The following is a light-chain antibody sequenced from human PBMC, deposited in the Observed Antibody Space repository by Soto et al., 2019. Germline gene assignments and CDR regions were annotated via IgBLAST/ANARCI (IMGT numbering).Light chain of an antibody. CDR1: QSVSSN. V-gene: IGKV3-15*01. CDR2: GAS. J-gene: IGKJ1*01. CDR3: QQYNKWPRT. Sequence: EIVMTQSPATLSVSPGERATLSCRASQSVSSNLAWYQQKPGQAPRLLIYGASTRATGIPARFSGSGCGTEFTLTMSSLQSEDFAVYFCQQYNKWPRTFGQGTKVEIK.